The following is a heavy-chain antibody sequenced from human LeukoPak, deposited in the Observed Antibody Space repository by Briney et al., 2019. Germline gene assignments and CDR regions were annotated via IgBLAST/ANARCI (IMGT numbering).Heavy chain of an antibody. D-gene: IGHD4-23*01. CDR2: IRYDGSNK. CDR1: GFTFSSYG. J-gene: IGHJ4*02. V-gene: IGHV3-30*02. Sequence: GGSLRLSCAASGFTFSSYGMHWVRQAPGKGLEWVAFIRYDGSNKYYADSVKGRFTISRDNSKNTLYLQMNSLRAEDTALYYCAKDYRGDKAVPDFDYWGQGTLVTVSS. CDR3: AKDYRGDKAVPDFDY.